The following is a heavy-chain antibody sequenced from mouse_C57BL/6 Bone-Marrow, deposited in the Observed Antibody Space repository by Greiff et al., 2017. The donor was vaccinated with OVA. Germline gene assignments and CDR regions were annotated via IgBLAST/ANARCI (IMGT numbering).Heavy chain of an antibody. CDR2: INPNNGGT. Sequence: VQLQQSGPELVKPGASVKISCKASGYTFTDYYMNWVKQSHGKSLEWIGDINPNNGGTSYNQKFKGKATLTVDKSSSTAYMELRSLTSEDSAVYYCARSGYHYYFDYWGQGTTLTVSS. J-gene: IGHJ2*01. D-gene: IGHD2-2*01. V-gene: IGHV1-26*01. CDR1: GYTFTDYY. CDR3: ARSGYHYYFDY.